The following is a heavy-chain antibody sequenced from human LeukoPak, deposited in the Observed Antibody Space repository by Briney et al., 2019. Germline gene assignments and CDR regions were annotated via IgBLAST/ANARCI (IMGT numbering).Heavy chain of an antibody. J-gene: IGHJ4*02. Sequence: PGRSLRLSCAASGFTFDDYAMDWVRQAPGKGLEWVSGISWNSGSIGYADSVKGRFTISRDNAKNSLYLQMNSLRAEDMALYYCAKSHSSGWYEVGTAIDYWGQGTLVTVSS. CDR2: ISWNSGSI. CDR1: GFTFDDYA. CDR3: AKSHSSGWYEVGTAIDY. V-gene: IGHV3-9*03. D-gene: IGHD6-19*01.